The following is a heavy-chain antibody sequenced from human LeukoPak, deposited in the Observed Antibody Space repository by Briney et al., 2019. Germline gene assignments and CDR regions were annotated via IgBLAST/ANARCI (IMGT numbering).Heavy chain of an antibody. CDR3: ARPYHLLGYCSGGSCNYFDY. J-gene: IGHJ4*02. Sequence: PGGSLRLSCAASGFTFSSYAVHWVRQAPGKGLEWVAVISYDGSNKYYADSVKGRFTISRDNSKNTLYLQMNSLRAEDTAVYYCARPYHLLGYCSGGSCNYFDYWGQGTLVTVSS. CDR2: ISYDGSNK. CDR1: GFTFSSYA. V-gene: IGHV3-30*04. D-gene: IGHD2-15*01.